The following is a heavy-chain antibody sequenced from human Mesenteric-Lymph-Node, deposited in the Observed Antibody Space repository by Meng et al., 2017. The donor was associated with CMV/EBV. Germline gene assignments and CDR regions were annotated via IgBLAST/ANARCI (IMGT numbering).Heavy chain of an antibody. V-gene: IGHV3-74*01. Sequence: GESLKISCAASGFTFSSYWMHWVRQAPGKGLVWVSHINSDGSSTNYADFVKGRFTISRNNTKNTLYLQMNSLRAEDTAVYNCTRDHEIAGGADYWGQGTLVTVSS. CDR2: INSDGSST. J-gene: IGHJ4*02. CDR3: TRDHEIAGGADY. CDR1: GFTFSSYW. D-gene: IGHD5-24*01.